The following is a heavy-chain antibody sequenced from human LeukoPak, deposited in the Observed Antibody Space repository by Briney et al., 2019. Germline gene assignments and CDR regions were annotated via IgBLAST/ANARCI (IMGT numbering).Heavy chain of an antibody. CDR3: AKTLWFRTFLSFDS. D-gene: IGHD2-21*01. Sequence: GGSLRLSCAASGLTVSSNYMSWVRQAPGKGLEWVSALSDSGSSTFYADSVKGRFTIYRDNSKNTLYLLMNSLRAQGTAVYYWAKTLWFRTFLSFDSWGQGTLVTVCS. V-gene: IGHV3-23*01. CDR2: LSDSGSST. CDR1: GLTVSSNY. J-gene: IGHJ4*02.